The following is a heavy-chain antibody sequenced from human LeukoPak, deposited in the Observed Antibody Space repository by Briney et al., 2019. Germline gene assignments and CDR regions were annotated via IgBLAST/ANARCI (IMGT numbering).Heavy chain of an antibody. Sequence: GGSLRLSCAASGFTFSTYAMSWVRQAPGKGLEWVSVIYSGSSTYYADSVKGRFTISRDNSKNTLYLQMNSLRAEDTAVYYCARINWYFDLWGRGTLVTVSS. CDR2: IYSGSST. V-gene: IGHV3-23*03. CDR3: ARINWYFDL. J-gene: IGHJ2*01. CDR1: GFTFSTYA. D-gene: IGHD3-16*01.